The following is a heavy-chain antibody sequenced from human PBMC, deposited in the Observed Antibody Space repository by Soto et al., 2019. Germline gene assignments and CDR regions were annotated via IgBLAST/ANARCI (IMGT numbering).Heavy chain of an antibody. D-gene: IGHD2-15*01. Sequence: ASVKVSCKASGYTSTRYYIRWVRQAPGQGLEWMGIINPRGGSTTYAQKFQGRVTLTSDTSTSTAYMELSRLRSEDTAVYYCARHLDCSGGSCYSFFSPNYFDYWGQGTLVTVSS. V-gene: IGHV1-46*01. CDR2: INPRGGST. CDR1: GYTSTRYY. J-gene: IGHJ4*02. CDR3: ARHLDCSGGSCYSFFSPNYFDY.